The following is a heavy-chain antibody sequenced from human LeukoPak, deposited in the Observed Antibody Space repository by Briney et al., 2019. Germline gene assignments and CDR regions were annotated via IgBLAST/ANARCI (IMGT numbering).Heavy chain of an antibody. J-gene: IGHJ5*02. CDR1: GYTFTSYE. D-gene: IGHD5-18*01. CDR2: MNPNSGKT. V-gene: IGHV1-8*01. Sequence: ASVKVSCKASGYTFTSYEINWVRQGTGQGLEWMGWMNPNSGKTGYAQKFQGRVTMTWNTFISTAYMELSSLKSEDTAVYYCARMDTGPTPEGPSPANWFDPWGQGTLVTVSS. CDR3: ARMDTGPTPEGPSPANWFDP.